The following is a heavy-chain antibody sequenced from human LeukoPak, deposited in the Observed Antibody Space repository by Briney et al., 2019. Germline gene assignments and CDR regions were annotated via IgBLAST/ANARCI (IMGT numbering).Heavy chain of an antibody. Sequence: GGSLRLSCAASGFTFSSYSMNWVRQAPGKGLEWVSSVSSSSSYIYYADSVKGRFTISRDNAKNSLYLQMNSLRAEDTAVYYCARDGVYGKFDPWGQGTLVTVSS. CDR1: GFTFSSYS. D-gene: IGHD2-8*01. CDR3: ARDGVYGKFDP. V-gene: IGHV3-21*01. J-gene: IGHJ5*02. CDR2: VSSSSSYI.